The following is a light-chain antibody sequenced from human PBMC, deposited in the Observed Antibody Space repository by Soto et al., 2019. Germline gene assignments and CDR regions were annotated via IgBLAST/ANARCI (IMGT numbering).Light chain of an antibody. CDR1: RSVTDY. V-gene: IGKV3-11*01. CDR3: QQYGNSIPIT. J-gene: IGKJ5*01. Sequence: DIVLTQSSANLYLSPGARPTLSCRVIRSVTDYLAWCQQKHGQAPRLVIYGAFNRATGSPARFSGSGSGTDFSLTISSLEPEDFAVYYCQQYGNSIPITFGQGRRLEIK. CDR2: GAF.